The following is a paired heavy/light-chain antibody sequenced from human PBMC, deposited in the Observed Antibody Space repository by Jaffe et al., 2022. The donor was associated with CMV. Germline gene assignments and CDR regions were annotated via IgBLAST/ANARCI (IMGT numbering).Light chain of an antibody. CDR1: QGISNS. V-gene: IGKV1-NL1*01. J-gene: IGKJ3*01. CDR3: QQYYSTPFT. CDR2: AAS. Sequence: DIQMTQSPSSLSASVGDRVTITCRASQGISNSLAWYQQRPEKVPKLLLYAASRLESGVPSRFSGSGSGTDYTLTISSLQPEDFATYYCQQYYSTPFTFGPGTKVDIK.
Heavy chain of an antibody. CDR2: ISGSGGST. J-gene: IGHJ3*02. CDR3: AKGQYYDILTGYYLDVAFDI. D-gene: IGHD3-9*01. V-gene: IGHV3-23*01. CDR1: GFTFSSYA. Sequence: EVELLESGGGLVQPGGSLRLSCAASGFTFSSYAMSWVRQAPGKGLEWVSTISGSGGSTYYADSVKGRFTISRDNSKNTLYLQMNSLRAEDTAVYYCAKGQYYDILTGYYLDVAFDIWGQGTMVTVSS.